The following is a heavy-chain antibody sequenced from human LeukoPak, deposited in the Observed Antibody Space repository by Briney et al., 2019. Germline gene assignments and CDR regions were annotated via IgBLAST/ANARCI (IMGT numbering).Heavy chain of an antibody. V-gene: IGHV1-69*13. D-gene: IGHD3-22*01. CDR1: GGTFSSYA. Sequence: ASVKVSCKASGGTFSSYAISWVRQAPGQGLEWMGGITPMFGTANYAQKFQGRVTITADESTSTAYMELGSLRSEDTAVYYCVRDGSYYDSSGYYYLYWGQGTLVTVSS. CDR2: ITPMFGTA. CDR3: VRDGSYYDSSGYYYLY. J-gene: IGHJ4*02.